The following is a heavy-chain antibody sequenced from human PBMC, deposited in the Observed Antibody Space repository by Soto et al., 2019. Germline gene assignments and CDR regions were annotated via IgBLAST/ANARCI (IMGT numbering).Heavy chain of an antibody. J-gene: IGHJ4*02. V-gene: IGHV2-5*02. Sequence: QITLRESGPTLVKPTQTLTLTCTFSGFSLTTAGVGVGWIRQPPGKALEWLALIYWDDDKRYSPSLKSRLTITKDASKNHVVLTMTNMDPVDAATYYCALHLTAVCYFASWGQGTLVTVSS. CDR1: GFSLTTAGVG. CDR3: ALHLTAVCYFAS. CDR2: IYWDDDK. D-gene: IGHD4-17*01.